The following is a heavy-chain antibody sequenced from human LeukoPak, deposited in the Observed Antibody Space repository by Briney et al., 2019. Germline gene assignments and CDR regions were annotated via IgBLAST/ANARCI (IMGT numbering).Heavy chain of an antibody. D-gene: IGHD3-22*01. Sequence: ASVKVSCKASGYTFTSYDINWVRQATGQGLEWMGWMNPNSGNTGYAQKFQGRVTMTRNTSISTAYMELSSLRSEDTAVYYCARAGSIGYYRDFDYWGQGTLVTVSS. CDR1: GYTFTSYD. V-gene: IGHV1-8*01. CDR3: ARAGSIGYYRDFDY. J-gene: IGHJ4*02. CDR2: MNPNSGNT.